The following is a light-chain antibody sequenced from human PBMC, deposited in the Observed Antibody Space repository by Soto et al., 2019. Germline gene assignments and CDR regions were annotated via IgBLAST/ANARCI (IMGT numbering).Light chain of an antibody. CDR1: QSISSW. J-gene: IGKJ1*01. V-gene: IGKV1-5*01. CDR3: QQRQT. CDR2: DAS. Sequence: DIQMTQSPSTLSASVGDRVTITCRASQSISSWLAWYQQKPGKAPKLLIYDASSLESGVPSRFSGSGSGTEFTLTISSLQPDDFATYYCQQRQTFGQGTKVDIK.